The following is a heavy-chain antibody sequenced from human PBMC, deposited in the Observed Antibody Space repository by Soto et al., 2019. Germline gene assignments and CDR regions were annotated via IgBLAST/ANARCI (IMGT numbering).Heavy chain of an antibody. J-gene: IGHJ6*02. D-gene: IGHD3-10*01. Sequence: SQTLSLTCVTSGDSVSINSAAWNLIRQSPSRGLEWLGRTYYKSKWNNDYALSVKSRITINPDTSKNQFSLHLYSVTPEDTAVYYCTGITWFRGMDVWGQGTPVTVSS. CDR1: GDSVSINSAA. V-gene: IGHV6-1*01. CDR3: TGITWFRGMDV. CDR2: TYYKSKWNN.